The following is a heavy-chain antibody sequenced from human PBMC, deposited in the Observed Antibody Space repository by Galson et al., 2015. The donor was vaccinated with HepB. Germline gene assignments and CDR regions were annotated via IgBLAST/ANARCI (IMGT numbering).Heavy chain of an antibody. V-gene: IGHV3-48*03. CDR2: ISSSGSTI. CDR3: ARDQDSGSYLPPYWYFDL. Sequence: LRLSCAASGFTFSSYEMNWVRQAPGKGLEWVSYISSSGSTIYYADSVKGRFTISRDNAKNSLYLQMNSLRAEDTAVYYCARDQDSGSYLPPYWYFDLWGRGTLVTVSS. J-gene: IGHJ2*01. D-gene: IGHD1-26*01. CDR1: GFTFSSYE.